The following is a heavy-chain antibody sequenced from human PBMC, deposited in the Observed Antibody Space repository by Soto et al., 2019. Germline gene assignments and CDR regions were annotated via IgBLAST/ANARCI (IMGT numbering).Heavy chain of an antibody. CDR2: ISAYNGNT. J-gene: IGHJ4*02. CDR3: ARDRWDIVVVVAAPPDY. D-gene: IGHD2-15*01. CDR1: GYTFTSYG. Sequence: QVQLVQSGAEVKKPGASVKVSCKASGYTFTSYGISWVRQAPGQVLEWMGWISAYNGNTNYAQKLQGRVTMTTDTSTSTAYMELRSLRSDDTAVYYCARDRWDIVVVVAAPPDYWGQGTLVTVSS. V-gene: IGHV1-18*01.